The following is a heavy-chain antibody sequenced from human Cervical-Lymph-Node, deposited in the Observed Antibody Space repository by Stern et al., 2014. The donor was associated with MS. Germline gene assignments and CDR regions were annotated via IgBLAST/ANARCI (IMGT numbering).Heavy chain of an antibody. Sequence: QITLKESGPTLVKPTQTLTLTCTFSGFSLSRVGVGVGWVRQPPGKALEWLGLLYCDDDKRYRPSLKNRLNITKDTSKNQVFLSITHLDPVDTGTYYCAHSLGAFGMDVWGQGTTVTVSS. CDR2: LYCDDDK. CDR3: AHSLGAFGMDV. J-gene: IGHJ6*02. CDR1: GFSLSRVGVG. V-gene: IGHV2-5*02.